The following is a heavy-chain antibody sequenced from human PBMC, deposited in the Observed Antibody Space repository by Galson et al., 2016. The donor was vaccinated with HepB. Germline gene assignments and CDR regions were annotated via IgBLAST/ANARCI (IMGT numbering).Heavy chain of an antibody. J-gene: IGHJ4*02. CDR3: ATWGFTLGVDH. CDR1: GFTFSRYA. Sequence: SLRLSCAASGFTFSRYAMHWVRQAPGQGLEWVAVISDNGSNTYYADSVKGRFTIARDNSEHTLYLQMNSLRTEDTAMYYCATWGFTLGVDHWGQGILVTVSS. V-gene: IGHV3-30-3*01. CDR2: ISDNGSNT. D-gene: IGHD3-16*01.